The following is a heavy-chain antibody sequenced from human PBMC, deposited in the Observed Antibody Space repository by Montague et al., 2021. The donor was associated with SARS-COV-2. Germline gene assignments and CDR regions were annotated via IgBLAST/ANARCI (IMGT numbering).Heavy chain of an antibody. CDR1: GFTFSSYA. CDR3: ARDLIGGLFYFDY. V-gene: IGHV3-30-3*01. J-gene: IGHJ4*02. CDR2: ISYDGSNK. D-gene: IGHD3-10*01. Sequence: SLRLSCAASGFTFSSYAMHWVRQAPGKGLEWVAVISYDGSNKYYADSVKGRFTISRDNSKNTLYLQMNSLRAEDTAVYYCARDLIGGLFYFDYWGQGTLVTVSS.